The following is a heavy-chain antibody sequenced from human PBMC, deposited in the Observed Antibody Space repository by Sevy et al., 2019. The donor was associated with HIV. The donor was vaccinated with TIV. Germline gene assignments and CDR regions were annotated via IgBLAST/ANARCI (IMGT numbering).Heavy chain of an antibody. J-gene: IGHJ4*02. CDR3: AKDRYCSGGNCPLDY. CDR1: GITRNTYA. D-gene: IGHD2-15*01. CDR2: ISDSGSYT. Sequence: GGSLRLSCTASGITRNTYAMKWVRQAPGKGLEWVSGISDSGSYTYYADSVKGRFTISRDNTKNTVSLQMNSLRAEDTAVYYCAKDRYCSGGNCPLDYWGRGTLVTVSS. V-gene: IGHV3-23*01.